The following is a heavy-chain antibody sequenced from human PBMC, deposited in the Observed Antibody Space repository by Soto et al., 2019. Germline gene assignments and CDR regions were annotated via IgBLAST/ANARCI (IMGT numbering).Heavy chain of an antibody. J-gene: IGHJ6*02. V-gene: IGHV4-39*01. CDR3: ARRAVIAVAGDYYYYGMDV. CDR1: GGSISSSSYY. Sequence: QLLLQESGPGLVKPSETLSLTCTVSGGSISSSSYYWGWIRQPPGKGLEWIGSIYYSGSTYHNPSLKSRVTISVDTSKNQFSLKLSSVTAADTAVYYCARRAVIAVAGDYYYYGMDVWGQGTTVTVSS. CDR2: IYYSGST. D-gene: IGHD6-19*01.